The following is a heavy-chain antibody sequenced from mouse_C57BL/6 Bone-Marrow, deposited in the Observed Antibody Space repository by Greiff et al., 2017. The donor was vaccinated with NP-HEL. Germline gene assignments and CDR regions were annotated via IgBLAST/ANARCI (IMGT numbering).Heavy chain of an antibody. CDR3: ARRDHWYFDV. V-gene: IGHV5-17*01. CDR1: GFTFSDYG. J-gene: IGHJ1*03. CDR2: ISSGSSTI. D-gene: IGHD3-3*01. Sequence: EVNVVESGGGLVKPGGSLKLSCAASGFTFSDYGMHWVRQAPEKGLEWVAYISSGSSTIYYADTVKGRFTISRDNAKNTLFLQMTSLRSEDTAMYYCARRDHWYFDVWGTGTTVTVSS.